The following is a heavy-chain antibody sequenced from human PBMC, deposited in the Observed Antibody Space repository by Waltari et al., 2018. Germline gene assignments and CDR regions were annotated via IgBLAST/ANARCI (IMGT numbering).Heavy chain of an antibody. J-gene: IGHJ6*03. CDR2: ISYDGSNK. CDR3: ARDGGTFYYYYYYMDV. CDR1: GFTFSSYA. V-gene: IGHV3-30-3*01. D-gene: IGHD3-16*01. Sequence: QVQLVESGGGVVQPGRSLRLSCAASGFTFSSYAMHWVRQAPGKGLEWVAVISYDGSNKYYADSVKGRFTISRDNSKNTLYLQMNSLRAEDTAVYYCARDGGTFYYYYYYMDVWGKGTTVTIS.